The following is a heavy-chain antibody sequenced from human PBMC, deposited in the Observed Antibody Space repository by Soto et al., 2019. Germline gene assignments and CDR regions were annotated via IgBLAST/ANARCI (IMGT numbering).Heavy chain of an antibody. D-gene: IGHD1-20*01. J-gene: IGHJ6*02. Sequence: QVQLVESGGGVVQPGRSLRLSCAASGFTFSSYGMHWVRQAPGKGLEWVAVKWYDGSNKYYADSVKGRFTISRDNSKNTLYLQMNSLRAEDTAVYYCARVGRVYLYYYYGMDVWGQGTTVTVSS. CDR3: ARVGRVYLYYYYGMDV. CDR1: GFTFSSYG. V-gene: IGHV3-33*01. CDR2: KWYDGSNK.